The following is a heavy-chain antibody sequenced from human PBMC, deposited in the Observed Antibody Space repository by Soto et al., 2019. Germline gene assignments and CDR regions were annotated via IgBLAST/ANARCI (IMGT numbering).Heavy chain of an antibody. CDR1: GGSISSDGYY. Sequence: PSETLSLTCTVSGGSISSDGYYWSWILQHPGKGLEWIGYIYYSGSTYYNPSLKSRVTISVDRSKNQFSLKLSSVTAADTAVYYCARVYGGRGFDPWGQGTLVTVSS. V-gene: IGHV4-31*03. CDR2: IYYSGST. D-gene: IGHD1-26*01. CDR3: ARVYGGRGFDP. J-gene: IGHJ5*02.